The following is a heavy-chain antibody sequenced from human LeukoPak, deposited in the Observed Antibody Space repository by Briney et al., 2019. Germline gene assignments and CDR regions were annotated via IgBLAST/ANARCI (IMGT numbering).Heavy chain of an antibody. CDR3: ARDFRSADAFDI. J-gene: IGHJ3*02. V-gene: IGHV1-2*02. CDR2: INPNSGGT. D-gene: IGHD3-16*02. CDR1: GYSFTGNY. Sequence: ASVKVSCKASGYSFTGNYMHWVRQAPGQGLEWMGWINPNSGGTNYAQKFQGRVTMTRDTSISTAYMELSRLRSDDTAVYYCARDFRSADAFDIWGQGTMVTVSS.